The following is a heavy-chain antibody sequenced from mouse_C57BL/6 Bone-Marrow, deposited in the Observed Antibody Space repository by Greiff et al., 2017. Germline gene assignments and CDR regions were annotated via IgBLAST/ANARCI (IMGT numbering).Heavy chain of an antibody. D-gene: IGHD2-4*01. Sequence: DVKLVESGGDLVKPGGSLKLSCAASGFTFSSYGMSWVRQTPDKRLEWVATISSGGSYTYYPDSVKGRFTISRDNAKNTLYPQMSSLKSEDTAMYYCARHGYDYAWFAYWGQGTLVTVSA. CDR3: ARHGYDYAWFAY. J-gene: IGHJ3*01. V-gene: IGHV5-6*02. CDR1: GFTFSSYG. CDR2: ISSGGSYT.